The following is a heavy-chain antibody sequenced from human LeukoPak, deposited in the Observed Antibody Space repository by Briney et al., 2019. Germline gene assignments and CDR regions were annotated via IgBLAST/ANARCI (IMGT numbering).Heavy chain of an antibody. CDR1: GFTFSSYA. V-gene: IGHV3-30-3*01. CDR2: ISYDGSNK. D-gene: IGHD1-26*01. J-gene: IGHJ3*02. CDR3: ASLVGATTVAFDI. Sequence: GGSLRLSCAASGFTFSSYAMHWVRQVPGKGLEWVAVISYDGSNKYYADSVKGRFTISRDNSKNTLYLQMNSLRAEDTAVYYCASLVGATTVAFDIWGQGTMVTVSS.